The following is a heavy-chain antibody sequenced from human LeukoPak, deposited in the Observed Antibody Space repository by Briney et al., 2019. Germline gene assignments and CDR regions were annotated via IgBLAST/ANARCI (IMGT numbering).Heavy chain of an antibody. J-gene: IGHJ3*02. D-gene: IGHD3-10*01. V-gene: IGHV1-8*01. CDR1: GYTFTNSD. CDR2: MNPKSGKT. CDR3: ARGASRSYHNNDAFDI. Sequence: ASVKVSCKSSGYTFTNSDINWLRQAAGQGPEWMGWMNPKSGKTGYGQKFQGRLIMSSNSSIKTAYMEVSSLRFEDTAVYYCARGASRSYHNNDAFDIWGQGTMVTVSS.